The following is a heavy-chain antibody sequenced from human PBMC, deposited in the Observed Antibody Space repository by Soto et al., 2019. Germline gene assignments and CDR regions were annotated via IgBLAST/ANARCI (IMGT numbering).Heavy chain of an antibody. Sequence: EVQLVESGGDLVQPGGSLRLSCAASEFTFSRYWMSWVRQAPGKGLEWVANIKQDGSEKYYMESVKGRFTMSRDNAKNSLYLQMNSLRGEDTAVYFCARVAYNNGWTFDYWGQGTLVTVSS. V-gene: IGHV3-7*01. D-gene: IGHD6-19*01. CDR1: EFTFSRYW. J-gene: IGHJ4*01. CDR3: ARVAYNNGWTFDY. CDR2: IKQDGSEK.